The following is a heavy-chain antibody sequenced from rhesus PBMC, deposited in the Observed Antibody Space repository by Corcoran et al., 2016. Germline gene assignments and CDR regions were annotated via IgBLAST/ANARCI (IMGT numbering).Heavy chain of an antibody. CDR1: GFTFNIYG. Sequence: EGQLVESGGGLVQSGGYLRLSCAASGFTFNIYGMHWVRQAPGKELEWVAVISSDGSRKDYADSVKDRFTISRDNSKNILYLQINNLKLEDTAVYYGTTFGYWGQGVLVTVSS. J-gene: IGHJ4*01. V-gene: IGHV3-54*02. CDR2: ISSDGSRK. CDR3: TTFGY.